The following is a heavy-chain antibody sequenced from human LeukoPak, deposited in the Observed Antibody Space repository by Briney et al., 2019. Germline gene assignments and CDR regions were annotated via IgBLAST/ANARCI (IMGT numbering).Heavy chain of an antibody. Sequence: GGSLRLSCAASGFTFSSYGMHWVRQAPGKGLEWVALISDDGGKKYYADSVKGRFTISRDNSKNTLYLQMNSLRAEDTALYYCAKDLDHDNDDYGLDYWGQGTLVTVSS. CDR3: AKDLDHDNDDYGLDY. CDR2: ISDDGGKK. D-gene: IGHD4-17*01. CDR1: GFTFSSYG. V-gene: IGHV3-30*18. J-gene: IGHJ4*02.